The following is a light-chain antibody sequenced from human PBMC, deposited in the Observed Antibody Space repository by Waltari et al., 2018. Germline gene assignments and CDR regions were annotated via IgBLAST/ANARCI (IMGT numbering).Light chain of an antibody. CDR1: QGIREE. J-gene: IGKJ2*01. V-gene: IGKV1-17*02. Sequence: DIHMTQSPSSLSASVGDRVPIPCRASQGIREELGWYQLRPGTAPKSLIYAASSLQSGVPSRFSGSGSGTEFSLTITNLQPEDFATYYCLQHNSFPYTFGQGTKLEIQ. CDR3: LQHNSFPYT. CDR2: AAS.